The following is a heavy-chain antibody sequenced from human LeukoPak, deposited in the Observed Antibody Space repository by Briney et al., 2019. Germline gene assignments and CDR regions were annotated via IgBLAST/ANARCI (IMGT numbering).Heavy chain of an antibody. D-gene: IGHD3-22*01. V-gene: IGHV4-39*01. Sequence: PSETLSLTCTVSGGSISSSSYYWGWIRQPPGKGLEWIGSIYYSGSTYYNPSLKSRVTISVDTSKNQFSLKLSSVTAADTAVYYWAEYYYVGSVYGGLALRFDYWAREPWSPSPQ. J-gene: IGHJ4*02. CDR2: IYYSGST. CDR3: AEYYYVGSVYGGLALRFDY. CDR1: GGSISSSSYY.